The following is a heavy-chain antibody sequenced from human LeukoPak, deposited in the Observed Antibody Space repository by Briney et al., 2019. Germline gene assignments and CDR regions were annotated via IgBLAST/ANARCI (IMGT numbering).Heavy chain of an antibody. Sequence: TPSETLSLTCTVSGGSISSDYWSWIRQPAGKGLEWIGRIYTTGSTNYSPSLKSRVTMSVDTSKNQFSLKLSSVTAADTAVYYCARDVKSRRRQWFGELSVYYYYYMDVWGKGTTVTISS. J-gene: IGHJ6*03. D-gene: IGHD3-10*01. CDR1: GGSISSDY. V-gene: IGHV4-4*07. CDR3: ARDVKSRRRQWFGELSVYYYYYMDV. CDR2: IYTTGST.